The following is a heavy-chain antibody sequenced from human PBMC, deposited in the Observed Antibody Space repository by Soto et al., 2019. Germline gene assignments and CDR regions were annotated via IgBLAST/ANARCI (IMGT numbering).Heavy chain of an antibody. V-gene: IGHV6-1*01. Sequence: SQTLSLTCAISGDSVSSNSAAWNWIRQSPSRGLEWLGRTYYRSKWYNDYAVSVKSRITINPDTSKNQFSLQLNSVTPEDTAVYYCARDQAQWVAAAGHFDYWGQGTLVTVSS. D-gene: IGHD6-13*01. J-gene: IGHJ4*02. CDR2: TYYRSKWYN. CDR1: GDSVSSNSAA. CDR3: ARDQAQWVAAAGHFDY.